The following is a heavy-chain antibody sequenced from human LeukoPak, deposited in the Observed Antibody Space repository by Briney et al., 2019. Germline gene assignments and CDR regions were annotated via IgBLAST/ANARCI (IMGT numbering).Heavy chain of an antibody. J-gene: IGHJ4*02. V-gene: IGHV4-34*01. CDR3: ATLFSYYYGSFRAMVDY. CDR1: GGSFSGYY. CDR2: INHSGST. D-gene: IGHD3-10*01. Sequence: PSETLSLTCAVYGGSFSGYYWSWVRQPPGKGLEWIGEINHSGSTNYNPSLKSRVTISVDTSKNQFSLKLSSVTAADTAVYYCATLFSYYYGSFRAMVDYWGQGTLVTVSS.